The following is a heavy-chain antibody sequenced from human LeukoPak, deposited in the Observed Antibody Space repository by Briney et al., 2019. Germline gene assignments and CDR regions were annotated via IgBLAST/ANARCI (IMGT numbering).Heavy chain of an antibody. V-gene: IGHV3-30*02. D-gene: IGHD3-22*01. CDR3: AKVHYYDSSGLDY. J-gene: IGHJ4*02. Sequence: PGGSLRLSCAASGFIFSSYWMSWVRQAPGKGLEWVAFIRYDGSNKYYADSVKGRFTISRDNSKNTLYLQMNSLRAEDTAVYYCAKVHYYDSSGLDYWGQGTLVTVSS. CDR1: GFIFSSYW. CDR2: IRYDGSNK.